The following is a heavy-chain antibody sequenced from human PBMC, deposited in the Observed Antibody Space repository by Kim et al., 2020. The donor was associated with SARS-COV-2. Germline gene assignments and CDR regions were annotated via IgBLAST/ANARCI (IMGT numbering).Heavy chain of an antibody. D-gene: IGHD3-3*01. V-gene: IGHV5-51*01. Sequence: GESLKISCQVSGYSFNRYWIGWVRQMPGKGLEWMGVIYPGDSDTRYSPSYEGQVTVSADTSISTAYLQWRRLKASDTAMYYCARHRQSGKYDFYYFDFWGQGTLVTVSS. J-gene: IGHJ4*02. CDR1: GYSFNRYW. CDR3: ARHRQSGKYDFYYFDF. CDR2: IYPGDSDT.